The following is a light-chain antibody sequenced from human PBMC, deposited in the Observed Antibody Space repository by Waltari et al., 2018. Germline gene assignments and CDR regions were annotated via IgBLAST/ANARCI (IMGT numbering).Light chain of an antibody. CDR2: LGS. V-gene: IGKV2-28*01. CDR1: QSLLHSNGYNY. J-gene: IGKJ5*01. Sequence: DIVMTQSPLSLPVTPGEPASISCRSSQSLLHSNGYNYLHWSLQRPGQSPQLLFYLGSTRAYGVHDMFSGSGSGTDFTLKISRVEAEDVGVYYCMQALQTPITFGQGTRLEIK. CDR3: MQALQTPIT.